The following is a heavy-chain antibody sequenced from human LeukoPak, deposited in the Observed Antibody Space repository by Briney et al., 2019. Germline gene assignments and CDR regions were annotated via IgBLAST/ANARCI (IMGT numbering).Heavy chain of an antibody. J-gene: IGHJ4*02. Sequence: PGGSLRLSCAGSGFTFNRYAMSWVRHVPGKGLEWVSAISGSGGETFSTDSVKGRFTISRDNANNSMYLQMNSLRTEDTAVYYCATGKRQLGYWGQGTLVTVSS. CDR2: ISGSGGET. D-gene: IGHD6-6*01. V-gene: IGHV3-23*01. CDR3: ATGKRQLGY. CDR1: GFTFNRYA.